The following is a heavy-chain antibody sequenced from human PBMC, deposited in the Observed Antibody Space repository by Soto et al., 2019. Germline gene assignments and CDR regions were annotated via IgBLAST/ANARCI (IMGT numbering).Heavy chain of an antibody. CDR1: GGTFSSYA. CDR2: IIPIFGTA. V-gene: IGHV1-69*13. Sequence: SVKVSCKASGGTFSSYAISWVRQAPGQGLEWMGGIIPIFGTANSAQKFQGRVTITADESTSTAYMELSSLRSEDTAVYYCARGRLESLDYYYYYYGMDVWGQGTTVTVSS. D-gene: IGHD1-1*01. CDR3: ARGRLESLDYYYYYYGMDV. J-gene: IGHJ6*02.